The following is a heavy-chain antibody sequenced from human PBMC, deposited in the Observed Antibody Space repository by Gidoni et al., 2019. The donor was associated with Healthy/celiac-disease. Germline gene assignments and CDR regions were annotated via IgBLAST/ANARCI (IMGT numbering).Heavy chain of an antibody. CDR2: IIPIFGTA. CDR3: ARALEDIVVVPAATNYYYYGMDV. Sequence: QVQLVQSGAEVKKPGSSVKVSCKASGGTFSSYAISWVRQAPGQGLEWMGGIIPIFGTANYAQKFQGRVTITADKSTSTDYMELSSLRSEDTAVYYCARALEDIVVVPAATNYYYYGMDVWGQGTTVTVSS. D-gene: IGHD2-2*01. CDR1: GGTFSSYA. J-gene: IGHJ6*02. V-gene: IGHV1-69*06.